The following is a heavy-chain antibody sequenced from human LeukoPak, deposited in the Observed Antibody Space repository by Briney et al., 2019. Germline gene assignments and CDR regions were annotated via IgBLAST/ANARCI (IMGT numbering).Heavy chain of an antibody. D-gene: IGHD3-3*01. Sequence: SETLSLTCTVSGGSISSGGYYWSWIRQHPGKGLEWIGYIYYSGSTYYNPSLKGRVTISVDTSKNQFSLKLSSVTAADTAVYYCARGITNYDFWSGRNWFDPWGQGTLVTVS. CDR3: ARGITNYDFWSGRNWFDP. V-gene: IGHV4-31*03. J-gene: IGHJ5*02. CDR2: IYYSGST. CDR1: GGSISSGGYY.